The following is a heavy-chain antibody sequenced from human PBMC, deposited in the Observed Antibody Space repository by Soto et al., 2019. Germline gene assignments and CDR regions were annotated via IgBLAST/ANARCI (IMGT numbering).Heavy chain of an antibody. D-gene: IGHD1-1*01. V-gene: IGHV1-18*01. J-gene: IGHJ6*02. CDR1: GYTFTNFG. CDR3: VRVRRQGATWYNPYCMDV. Sequence: ASVKVSCKASGYTFTNFGISWVRQAPGQGLEWMGWISAYNGNTNYAQKFQGRLTLTEDTYAETAYMELRSLRSEDTAVYYCVRVRRQGATWYNPYCMDVWGQGTPVTVSS. CDR2: ISAYNGNT.